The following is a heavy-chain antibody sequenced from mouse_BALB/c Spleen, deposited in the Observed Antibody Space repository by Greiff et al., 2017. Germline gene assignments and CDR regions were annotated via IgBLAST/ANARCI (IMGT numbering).Heavy chain of an antibody. CDR2: ISYSGST. Sequence: EVQLVESGPGLVKPSQSLSLTCTVTGYSITSDYAWNWIRQFPGNKLEWMGYISYSGSTSYNPSLKSRISITRDTSKNQFFLQLNSVTTEDTATYYCARKVRRGFDYWGQGTTLTVSS. V-gene: IGHV3-2*02. J-gene: IGHJ2*01. CDR1: GYSITSDYA. CDR3: ARKVRRGFDY. D-gene: IGHD2-14*01.